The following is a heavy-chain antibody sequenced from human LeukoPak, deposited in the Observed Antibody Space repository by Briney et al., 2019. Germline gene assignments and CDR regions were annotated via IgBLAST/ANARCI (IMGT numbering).Heavy chain of an antibody. CDR1: GFTFSNYY. Sequence: ASVKVSCKASGFTFSNYYLHWVRQAPGQGLEWLGWINLNSGATNYAQKFQGRVTMTRDTSISTAYMELSRLRSDDTAVYYCARDEAGTDYWGQGTLVTVSS. D-gene: IGHD6-19*01. CDR3: ARDEAGTDY. J-gene: IGHJ4*02. V-gene: IGHV1-2*02. CDR2: INLNSGAT.